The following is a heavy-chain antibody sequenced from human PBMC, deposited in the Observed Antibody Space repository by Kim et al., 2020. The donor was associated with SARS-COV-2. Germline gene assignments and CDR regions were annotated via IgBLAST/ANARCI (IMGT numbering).Heavy chain of an antibody. CDR1: GFTFSSYA. J-gene: IGHJ4*02. V-gene: IGHV3-23*01. D-gene: IGHD6-13*01. CDR2: ISGSGTSR. Sequence: GGSLRLSCAGSGFTFSSYAMSWVRQAPGKGLEWVSAISGSGTSRYYADSVRGLFTISRDNSKNTLYLQMNSLRAEDTAIYYCAKAAAGISTFDAWGQGTLVPVSP. CDR3: AKAAAGISTFDA.